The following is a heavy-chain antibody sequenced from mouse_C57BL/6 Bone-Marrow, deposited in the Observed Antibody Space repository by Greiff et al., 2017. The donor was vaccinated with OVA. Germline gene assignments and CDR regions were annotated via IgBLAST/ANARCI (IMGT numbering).Heavy chain of an antibody. J-gene: IGHJ4*01. CDR3: APYYGSSYDYAMDY. Sequence: EVQLQQSGPELVKPGASVKMSCKASGYTFTDYNMHWVKQSHGKSLEWIGYINPNNGGTSYNQKFKGKATLTVNKSSSTAYMELRSLTSEDSAVYYCAPYYGSSYDYAMDYWGQGTSVTVSS. CDR1: GYTFTDYN. V-gene: IGHV1-22*01. D-gene: IGHD1-1*01. CDR2: INPNNGGT.